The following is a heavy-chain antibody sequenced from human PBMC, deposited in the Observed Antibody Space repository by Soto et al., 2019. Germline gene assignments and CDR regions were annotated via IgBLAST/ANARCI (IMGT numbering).Heavy chain of an antibody. CDR2: ISANNGRT. D-gene: IGHD3-9*01. J-gene: IGHJ5*02. CDR3: ARDIFERHSCFDL. Sequence: GASVKVSCKASGYTFTSYGISWVRQAPGQGLEWMGWISANNGRTYYAQKVQDRLTMTRDTSTSTVYMELRSLRSDDTAVYFCARDIFERHSCFDLWGQGTLVTVSS. CDR1: GYTFTSYG. V-gene: IGHV1-18*04.